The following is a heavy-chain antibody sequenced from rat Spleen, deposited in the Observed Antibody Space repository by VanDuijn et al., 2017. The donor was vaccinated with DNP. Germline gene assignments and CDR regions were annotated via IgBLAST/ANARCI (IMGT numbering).Heavy chain of an antibody. CDR1: GFSLTSYS. D-gene: IGHD1-2*01. Sequence: QVQLKESGPGLVQPSETLSLTCTVSGFSLTSYSVSWVRQPSGKGPEWMGRMWYDGDTAYNSALKSRLSISRDTSKNQVFLKMNSLQTDDTGTYYCTRYYSSYIHAMDAWGQGTSVTVSS. V-gene: IGHV2-63*01. J-gene: IGHJ4*01. CDR2: MWYDGDT. CDR3: TRYYSSYIHAMDA.